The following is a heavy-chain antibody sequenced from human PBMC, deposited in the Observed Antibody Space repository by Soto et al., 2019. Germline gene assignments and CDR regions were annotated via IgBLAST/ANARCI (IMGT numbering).Heavy chain of an antibody. D-gene: IGHD1-20*01. Sequence: SQTLSLTCVLSGDSVSSNSAGWNWIRQSPSRGLEWLGRTYYKSKWNNDYALSVKSRITINPDTSKNQFSLHLYSVTPEDTAVYYCTGIIWYRGMDVWGKGTQVTVFS. V-gene: IGHV6-1*01. J-gene: IGHJ6*04. CDR1: GDSVSSNSAG. CDR3: TGIIWYRGMDV. CDR2: TYYKSKWNN.